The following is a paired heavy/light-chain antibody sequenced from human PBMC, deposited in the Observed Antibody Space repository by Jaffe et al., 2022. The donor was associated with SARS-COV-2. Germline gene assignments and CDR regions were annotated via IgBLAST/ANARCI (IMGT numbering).Light chain of an antibody. CDR2: GAS. CDR3: QQYGNSPQT. V-gene: IGKV3-20*01. CDR1: QSLSSSY. Sequence: EIVLTQSPGTLSLSPGERATLSCRASQSLSSSYLAWYQQKPGQAPRLLIYGASSRATDIPDRFSGSGSGTDFTLTISRLEPEDFAVYYCQQYGNSPQTFGQGTKVEIK. J-gene: IGKJ1*01.
Heavy chain of an antibody. D-gene: IGHD5-18*01. V-gene: IGHV3-23*01. CDR3: AKVGAGYSYGHRWYFDY. J-gene: IGHJ4*02. CDR2: ISGSGGST. Sequence: EVQLLESGGGLVQPGGSLRLSCAASGFTFSSYAMSWVRQAPGKGLEWVSAISGSGGSTYYADSVKGRFTISRDSSKNTLYLQMNSLRAEDTAIYFCAKVGAGYSYGHRWYFDYWGQGTLVTASS. CDR1: GFTFSSYA.